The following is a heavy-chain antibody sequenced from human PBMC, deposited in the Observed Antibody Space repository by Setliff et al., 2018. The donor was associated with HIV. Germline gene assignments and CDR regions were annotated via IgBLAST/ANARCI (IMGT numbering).Heavy chain of an antibody. CDR2: RWYDGSNK. Sequence: GSLRLSCAASGFTFSSYGMPWVRQAPGKGLEWVAVRWYDGSNKYYADSVKGRFTISRDNSKNTLYLQMNSLRAEDTAVYYCAKDRWGGKPYYFDYWGQGTLVTVSS. V-gene: IGHV3-33*06. CDR3: AKDRWGGKPYYFDY. CDR1: GFTFSSYG. D-gene: IGHD7-27*01. J-gene: IGHJ4*02.